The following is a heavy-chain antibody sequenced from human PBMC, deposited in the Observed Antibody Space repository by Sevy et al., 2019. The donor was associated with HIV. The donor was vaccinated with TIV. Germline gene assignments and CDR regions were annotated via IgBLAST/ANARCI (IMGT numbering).Heavy chain of an antibody. CDR1: GFTFSKYS. Sequence: GGSLRLSCAASGFTFSKYSMSWVRQPPGKGLEWVSTLSFGCGEINYADSVKGRFTISRDNSNSSVYLQMNSLRPEDTAVYYCAREGCTKPHDYWGQGTLVTV. CDR2: LSFGCGEI. J-gene: IGHJ4*02. CDR3: AREGCTKPHDY. V-gene: IGHV3-23*01. D-gene: IGHD2-8*01.